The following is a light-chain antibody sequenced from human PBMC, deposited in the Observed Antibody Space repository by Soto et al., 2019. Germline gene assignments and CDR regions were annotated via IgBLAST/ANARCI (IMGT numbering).Light chain of an antibody. Sequence: RMTQSPSSLSASTGDRVTITCRASQGISSYLAWYQQKPGKAPKLLIYAASTLQSGVPSRFSGSGSGTDFTLTISCLQSEDFAIYYCQHFNDWPYTFGQGTKVDIK. CDR1: QGISSY. V-gene: IGKV1-8*01. CDR3: QHFNDWPYT. J-gene: IGKJ2*01. CDR2: AAS.